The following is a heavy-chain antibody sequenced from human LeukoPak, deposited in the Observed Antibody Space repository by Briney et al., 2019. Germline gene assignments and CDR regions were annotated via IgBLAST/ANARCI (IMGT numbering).Heavy chain of an antibody. CDR3: ARARRTGPDYYYYYMDV. D-gene: IGHD2-8*02. CDR2: IIPIFGTA. J-gene: IGHJ6*03. CDR1: GGTFSSYA. Sequence: SVKVSCKASGGTFSSYAISWVRQAPGQGLEWMGGIIPIFGTANYAQKFQGRVTITRNTSISTAYMELSSLRSEDTAVYYCARARRTGPDYYYYYMDVWGKGTTVTVSS. V-gene: IGHV1-69*05.